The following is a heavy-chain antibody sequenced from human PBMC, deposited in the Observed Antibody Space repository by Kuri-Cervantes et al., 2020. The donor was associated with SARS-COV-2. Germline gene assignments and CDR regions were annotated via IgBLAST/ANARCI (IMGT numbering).Heavy chain of an antibody. CDR2: IRYDGSNK. V-gene: IGHV3-33*08. D-gene: IGHD6-19*01. CDR1: GSTFSSYW. CDR3: ARPLMAGPHYFDF. J-gene: IGHJ4*02. Sequence: GESLKISCAASGSTFSSYWMSWVRQAPGKGLEWVAFIRYDGSNKYYADSVKGRFTISRDNSKNTLYLQMNSLRAEDTAVYYCARPLMAGPHYFDFWGQGTLVTVSS.